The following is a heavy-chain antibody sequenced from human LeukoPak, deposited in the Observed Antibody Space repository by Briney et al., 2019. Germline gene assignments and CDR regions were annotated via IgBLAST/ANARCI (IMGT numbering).Heavy chain of an antibody. CDR1: GFTFSNYA. V-gene: IGHV3-23*01. CDR2: INGNGGRT. Sequence: ESGGSLRLSCAASGFTFSNYAFVWVRQAPGKGLEWVSGINGNGGRTIHADSVKGRFTISRDNSRNTLYLQMNSLRADDTAIYYCGRDPNGNYIGAFDFWGQGTMVSVSS. CDR3: GRDPNGNYIGAFDF. J-gene: IGHJ3*01. D-gene: IGHD4-17*01.